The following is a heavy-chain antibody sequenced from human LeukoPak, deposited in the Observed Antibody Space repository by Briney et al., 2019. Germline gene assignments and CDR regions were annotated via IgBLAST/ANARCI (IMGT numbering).Heavy chain of an antibody. D-gene: IGHD2-21*02. Sequence: GGSLRLSCAASGFTFSSYGMHWVRQAPGKGLEWVAFIRYDGSDKYYADSVKGRFTISRDNSKNTLYLHVNSLRPEDTAVYYCAKDRLVVTAGDYWGQGTLVTVSS. CDR2: IRYDGSDK. CDR3: AKDRLVVTAGDY. J-gene: IGHJ4*02. CDR1: GFTFSSYG. V-gene: IGHV3-30*02.